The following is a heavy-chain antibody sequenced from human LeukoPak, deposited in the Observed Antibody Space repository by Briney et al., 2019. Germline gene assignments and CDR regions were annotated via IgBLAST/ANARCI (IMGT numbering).Heavy chain of an antibody. CDR3: AKGDYYDSSGHSPFDP. CDR1: GFTFSSYV. J-gene: IGHJ5*02. CDR2: ISGSGGST. D-gene: IGHD3-22*01. V-gene: IGHV3-23*01. Sequence: GGSLRLSCAASGFTFSSYVMSCVRQAPGKGLEWVSAISGSGGSTYYADSVKGRFTISRDNSKNTLYLQMNSLRAEDTAVYYCAKGDYYDSSGHSPFDPWGQGTLVTVSS.